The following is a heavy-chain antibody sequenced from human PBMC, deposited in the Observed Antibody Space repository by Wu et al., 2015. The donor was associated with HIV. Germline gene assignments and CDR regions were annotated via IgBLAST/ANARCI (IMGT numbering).Heavy chain of an antibody. Sequence: QVQLVQSGAEVKKPGASVKVSCKASGYNFIEYFVHWVRQAPGQGLEWMGWIRPDIGEVKYAQKFQDKVTMTRDTSMSTAYLELRGLRSDDSAVYYCARYYGTWYFDVWGRGTLVIVSS. CDR2: IRPDIGEV. CDR3: ARYYGTWYFDV. D-gene: IGHD3-3*01. V-gene: IGHV1-2*02. J-gene: IGHJ2*01. CDR1: GYNFIEYF.